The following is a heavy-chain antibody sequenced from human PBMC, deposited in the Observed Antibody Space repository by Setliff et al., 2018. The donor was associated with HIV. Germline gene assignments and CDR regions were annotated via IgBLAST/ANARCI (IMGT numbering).Heavy chain of an antibody. V-gene: IGHV1-69*10. CDR2: IIPILEIT. Sequence: SVKVSCKASGGTSSTYAINWVRQAPGQGLEWMGQIIPILEITSYAQKFQGRLTITADESTTTMYMELSSLRSGDTAVYYCAGPRGDEAFDIWGQGTMVTVSS. D-gene: IGHD3-10*01. CDR3: AGPRGDEAFDI. J-gene: IGHJ3*02. CDR1: GGTSSTYA.